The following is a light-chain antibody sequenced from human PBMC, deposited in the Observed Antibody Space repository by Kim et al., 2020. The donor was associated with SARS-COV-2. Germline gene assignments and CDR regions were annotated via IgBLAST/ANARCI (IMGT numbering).Light chain of an antibody. CDR2: DKN. CDR3: NSRDSSGNVL. CDR1: SLRRYY. V-gene: IGLV3-19*01. J-gene: IGLJ2*01. Sequence: SSELTQDPAVSVALGQTVRITCQGDSLRRYYASWYQQRPGQAPVLVIYDKNNRPSGIPDRFSGSSSGNTASLTITGAQAEDVADYYCNSRDSSGNVLFGGGTQLTVL.